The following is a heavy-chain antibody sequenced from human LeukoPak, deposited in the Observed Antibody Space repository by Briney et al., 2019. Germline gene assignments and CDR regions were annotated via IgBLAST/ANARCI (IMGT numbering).Heavy chain of an antibody. V-gene: IGHV1-46*01. CDR2: INPSGGST. Sequence: ASVKVSCKASGYTFTSYYMHWVRQAPGQGLEWMGIINPSGGSTSYAQKFQGRVTMTRDTSTSTVYMELRSLRSDDTAVYYCARQSFDYNWFDPWGQGTLVTVSS. D-gene: IGHD3-9*01. CDR1: GYTFTSYY. CDR3: ARQSFDYNWFDP. J-gene: IGHJ5*02.